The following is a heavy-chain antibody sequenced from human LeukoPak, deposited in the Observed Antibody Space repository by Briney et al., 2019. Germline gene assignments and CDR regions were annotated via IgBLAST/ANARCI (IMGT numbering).Heavy chain of an antibody. CDR1: GGSISSYY. D-gene: IGHD6-19*01. CDR2: IYYSGST. Sequence: SETLSLTCTVSGGSISSYYWSWIRQHPGKGLEWIGYIYYSGSTYYNPSLKSRVTISVDTSKNQFSLKLSSVTAADTAVYYCARETRYSSGWYFDYWGQGTLVTVSS. J-gene: IGHJ4*02. CDR3: ARETRYSSGWYFDY. V-gene: IGHV4-59*12.